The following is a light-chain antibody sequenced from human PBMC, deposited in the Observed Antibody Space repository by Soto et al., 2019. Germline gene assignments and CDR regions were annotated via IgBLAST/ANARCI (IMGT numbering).Light chain of an antibody. J-gene: IGKJ2*01. CDR3: QQYNNWPYT. Sequence: EIVMTQSPATLSVSPGERATLSCRASQSVSRNLAWYQQKPGQAPRLLIYAASTRATGIPARFSGSGSGTEFTLTISSLQSEDFAVYSCQQYNNWPYTFGQGTKLEIK. CDR2: AAS. V-gene: IGKV3-15*01. CDR1: QSVSRN.